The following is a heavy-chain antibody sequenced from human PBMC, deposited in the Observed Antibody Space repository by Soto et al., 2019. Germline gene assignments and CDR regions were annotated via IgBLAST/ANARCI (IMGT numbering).Heavy chain of an antibody. D-gene: IGHD6-6*01. CDR2: INAGNGNT. V-gene: IGHV1-3*01. J-gene: IGHJ6*03. CDR1: GYTFTSYG. Sequence: GSVKVSCRASGYTFTSYGISWVRKNPGQGLEWMGWINAGNGNTKYSQKFQGRVTITRDTSASTAYMELSSLRSEDTAVYSCASARWGSSHYYYLDGWGTGTTVTVSS. CDR3: ASARWGSSHYYYLDG.